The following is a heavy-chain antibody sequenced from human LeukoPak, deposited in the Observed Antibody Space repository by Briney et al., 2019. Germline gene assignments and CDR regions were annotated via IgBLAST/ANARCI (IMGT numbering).Heavy chain of an antibody. CDR1: GITFSNYA. D-gene: IGHD3-22*01. CDR3: AKDGYDSSGYYPYYYYGMDV. V-gene: IGHV3-23*01. Sequence: GGSLRLSCVASGITFSNYAVSWVRQAPEKGLDWVSVISGSAHKIRYADSVKGRFTISRDNSENIVYLQMNNLRVEDTAVYYCAKDGYDSSGYYPYYYYGMDVWGQGTTVTVSS. CDR2: ISGSAHKI. J-gene: IGHJ6*02.